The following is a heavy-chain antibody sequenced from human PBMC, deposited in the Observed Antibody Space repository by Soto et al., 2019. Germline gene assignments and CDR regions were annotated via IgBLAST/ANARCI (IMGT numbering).Heavy chain of an antibody. J-gene: IGHJ4*02. CDR3: ARLTKQLVDY. Sequence: QLQLQESGPGLVKPSETLSLTCTVSGGSISSSSYYWGWIRQPPGKGLEWIGSIYYRGSTYYHPSLKSRVTISGDTSKNQGSMTLSSVTAADTAVYYCARLTKQLVDYWGQGTLVTVSS. CDR1: GGSISSSSYY. CDR2: IYYRGST. V-gene: IGHV4-39*01. D-gene: IGHD6-6*01.